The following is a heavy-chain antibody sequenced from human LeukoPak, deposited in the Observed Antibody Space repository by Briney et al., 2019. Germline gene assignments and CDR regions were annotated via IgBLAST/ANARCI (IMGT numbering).Heavy chain of an antibody. V-gene: IGHV1-46*01. CDR3: ARERRNYYDSSGYYPDY. J-gene: IGHJ4*02. D-gene: IGHD3-22*01. CDR1: GYTFTGYY. CDR2: INPSGGST. Sequence: ASVKVSCKASGYTFTGYYMHWVRQAPGQGLEWMGIINPSGGSTSYAQKSQGRVTMTTDTSTSTAYMELRSLRSDDTAVYYCARERRNYYDSSGYYPDYWGQGTLVTVSS.